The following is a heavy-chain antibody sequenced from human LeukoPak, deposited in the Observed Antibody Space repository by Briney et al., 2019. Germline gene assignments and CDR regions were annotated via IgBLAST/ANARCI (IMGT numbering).Heavy chain of an antibody. CDR3: ARSLDDSSGYPQYYFDY. CDR2: IYYSGST. D-gene: IGHD3-22*01. J-gene: IGHJ4*02. CDR1: GGSISSYY. Sequence: SETLSLTCTVSGGSISSYYWSWIRQPPGMGLEWIGYIYYSGSTNYNPSLKSRVTISVDTSKNQFSLKLSSVTAADTAVYYCARSLDDSSGYPQYYFDYWGQGTLVTVSS. V-gene: IGHV4-59*12.